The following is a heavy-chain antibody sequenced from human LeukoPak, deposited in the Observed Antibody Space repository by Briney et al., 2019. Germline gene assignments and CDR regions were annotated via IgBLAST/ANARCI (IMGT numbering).Heavy chain of an antibody. Sequence: GGSLRLSCAASGFTFSSYAMNWVRQAPGKGLEWVSVISGSGVNTYYADSVTGRFTISRDNSKNTLYLQMNSLRVEDTAVYYCARRAGAYSHPYDYWGQGTLVTVSS. CDR3: ARRAGAYSHPYDY. CDR2: ISGSGVNT. CDR1: GFTFSSYA. D-gene: IGHD4/OR15-4a*01. J-gene: IGHJ4*02. V-gene: IGHV3-23*01.